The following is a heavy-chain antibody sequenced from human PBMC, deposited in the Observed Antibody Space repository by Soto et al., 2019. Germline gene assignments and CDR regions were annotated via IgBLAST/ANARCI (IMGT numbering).Heavy chain of an antibody. Sequence: PGGSLRLSCAASGLSFSNYAMNWVRQAPGKGLVWVSNISGSGDSTYYADSVKGQFTISRDNSKNTLYLQMNSPRAEDTAIYYCVKEGGGWYSRGCFDLWGRGTMVTVSS. D-gene: IGHD6-19*01. CDR3: VKEGGGWYSRGCFDL. V-gene: IGHV3-23*01. CDR2: ISGSGDST. J-gene: IGHJ3*01. CDR1: GLSFSNYA.